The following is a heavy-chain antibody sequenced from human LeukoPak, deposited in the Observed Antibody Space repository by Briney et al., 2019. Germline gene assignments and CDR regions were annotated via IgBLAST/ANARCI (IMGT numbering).Heavy chain of an antibody. CDR3: ARDPVSSGWYAERAFDI. D-gene: IGHD6-19*01. V-gene: IGHV4-38-2*02. Sequence: SETLSLNCAVSGYSISSVYYWGWIRQPPGKGLEWIGSIYHSGITYYNPSLKSRVTISVDTSKNQFSLKLSSVTAADTAVYYCARDPVSSGWYAERAFDIWGQGTMVTVSS. CDR2: IYHSGIT. J-gene: IGHJ3*02. CDR1: GYSISSVYY.